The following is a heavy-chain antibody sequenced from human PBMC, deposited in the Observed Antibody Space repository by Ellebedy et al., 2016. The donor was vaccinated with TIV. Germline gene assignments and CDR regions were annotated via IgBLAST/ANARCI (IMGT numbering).Heavy chain of an antibody. CDR2: ISSSGSTI. J-gene: IGHJ4*02. CDR1: GFTFSDHY. V-gene: IGHV3-11*04. Sequence: GGSLRLSCVASGFTFSDHYMDWVRQAPGKGLEWVSYISSSGSTIYYADSVKGRFTISRDNAKNSLYLQMNSLRAEDTAVYYCARYLAAGTGDLDYWGQGTLVTVSS. D-gene: IGHD6-13*01. CDR3: ARYLAAGTGDLDY.